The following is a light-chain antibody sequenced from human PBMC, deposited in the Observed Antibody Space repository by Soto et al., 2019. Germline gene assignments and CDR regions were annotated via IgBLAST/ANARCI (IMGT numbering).Light chain of an antibody. CDR1: NSDVGGYNY. CDR2: EVN. CDR3: RSYAGSNRYL. Sequence: QSVLTQPPPGSGSPGQSVTISCTGTNSDVGGYNYVSWYQQYPGKAPKLIIYEVNERPSGVPDRFSGSKSGNTASLTVSGLQTADEADYYCRSYAGSNRYLFGTGPKVTVL. J-gene: IGLJ1*01. V-gene: IGLV2-8*01.